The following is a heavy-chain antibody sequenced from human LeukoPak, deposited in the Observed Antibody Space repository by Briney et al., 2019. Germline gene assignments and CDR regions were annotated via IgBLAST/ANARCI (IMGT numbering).Heavy chain of an antibody. D-gene: IGHD3-9*01. V-gene: IGHV1-2*02. CDR2: VDPRSGIT. CDR1: GYTFTDYY. J-gene: IGHJ4*02. CDR3: ATDNYGMLDY. Sequence: ASVKVSCKASGYTFTDYYIHWVRRAPGQGLEWMGWVDPRSGITKCTQKFQGRVTMTRDTSINTVYVDLSGLTFADTTVYYCATDNYGMLDYWGQGTLVTVSS.